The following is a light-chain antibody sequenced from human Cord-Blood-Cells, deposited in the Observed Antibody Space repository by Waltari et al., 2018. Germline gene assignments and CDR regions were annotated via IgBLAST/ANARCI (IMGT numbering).Light chain of an antibody. CDR3: CSYAGSSTVV. Sequence: QSALTQPASVSGSPGQSITISCTGTSSDVGSYNLVSWYQQHPDKAPKLMIYEGSKRPSGVSNRLSGSKSGNTASLTISGLQAEDEADYYCCSYAGSSTVVFGGGTKLTVL. CDR2: EGS. CDR1: SSDVGSYNL. J-gene: IGLJ2*01. V-gene: IGLV2-23*01.